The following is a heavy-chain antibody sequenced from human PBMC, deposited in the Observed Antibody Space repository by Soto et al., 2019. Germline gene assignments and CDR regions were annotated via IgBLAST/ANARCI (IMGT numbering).Heavy chain of an antibody. CDR1: GFTFSSYG. V-gene: IGHV3-30*18. CDR3: AKGNYMVAATLIYHHYYMDV. J-gene: IGHJ6*03. D-gene: IGHD2-15*01. Sequence: GGSLRLSCAASGFTFSSYGMHWVRQAPGKGLEWVAVISYDGSNKYYADSVKGRFTISRDNSKNTLYLQMNSLRAEDTAVYYCAKGNYMVAATLIYHHYYMDVWGKGTSVTVSS. CDR2: ISYDGSNK.